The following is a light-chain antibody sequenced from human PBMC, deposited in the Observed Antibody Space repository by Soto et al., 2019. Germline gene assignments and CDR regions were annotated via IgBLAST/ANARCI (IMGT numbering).Light chain of an antibody. CDR3: LQYNDWPRT. V-gene: IGKV3-15*01. CDR2: AAS. CDR1: QSVGSS. J-gene: IGKJ1*01. Sequence: EIVMTQSPATLSVSPGDTATLSCRASQSVGSSLTWHQQKRGQAPRLLIYAASARATGIPARFSGSGSGTDITRTVGSLHPDDLAVYYCLQYNDWPRTFGQGTNVDIK.